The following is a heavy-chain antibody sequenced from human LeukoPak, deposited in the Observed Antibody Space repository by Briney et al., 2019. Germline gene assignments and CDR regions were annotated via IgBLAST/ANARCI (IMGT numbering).Heavy chain of an antibody. J-gene: IGHJ3*02. CDR2: ISAYNGNT. V-gene: IGHV1-18*01. D-gene: IGHD6-19*01. CDR1: GYTFTSYG. CDR3: ARDRNPGIAVAGTSNDAFDI. Sequence: ASVKVSCKASGYTFTSYGISWVRRAPGQGLEWMGWISAYNGNTNYAQKLQGRVTMTTDTSTSTAYMELRSLRSDDTAVYYCARDRNPGIAVAGTSNDAFDIWGQGTMVTVSS.